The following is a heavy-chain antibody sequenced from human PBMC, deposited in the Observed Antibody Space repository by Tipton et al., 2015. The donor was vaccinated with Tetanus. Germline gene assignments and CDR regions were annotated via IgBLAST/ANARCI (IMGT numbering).Heavy chain of an antibody. D-gene: IGHD2-2*01. CDR3: ARRSYCSSSRCFDAFDL. CDR1: GGSVRSGDYS. J-gene: IGHJ3*01. CDR2: VSYSGRT. Sequence: TLSLTCTVSGGSVRSGDYSWNWIRQPPGKGLEWLAYVSYSGRTNSNYSLKSRVTISMDTSKNQISQKLSSVTAADTAVYYCARRSYCSSSRCFDAFDLWGQGTMVTVSS. V-gene: IGHV4-61*08.